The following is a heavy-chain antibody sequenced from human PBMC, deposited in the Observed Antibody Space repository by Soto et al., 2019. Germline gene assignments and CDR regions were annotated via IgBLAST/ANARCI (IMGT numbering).Heavy chain of an antibody. Sequence: EVQLVESGGGLVKPGGSLRLSCVASGFTFRSYSMNWVRQAPGKGLEWVSSISTSSSYIYYADSVKGRFTISRDNAKNSLYLQMNSLSAADTAVYYCARRDYYYYGFDVWGQGTTVTVSS. CDR2: ISTSSSYI. CDR1: GFTFRSYS. J-gene: IGHJ6*02. V-gene: IGHV3-21*01. CDR3: ARRDYYYYGFDV.